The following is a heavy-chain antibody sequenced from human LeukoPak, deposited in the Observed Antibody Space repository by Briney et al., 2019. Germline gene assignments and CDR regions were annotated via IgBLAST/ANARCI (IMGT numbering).Heavy chain of an antibody. CDR3: ARGFYYGSGSYYNGGHAFDI. J-gene: IGHJ3*02. D-gene: IGHD3-10*01. Sequence: ASVKVSCKASGYTFTAYYIHWVRQAPGQGLEWMGWINPNSGDTNYAQKFQGRVTMTRDTSISTAYMELSRLRSDDTAVYYCARGFYYGSGSYYNGGHAFDIWGQGTMVTVSS. V-gene: IGHV1-2*02. CDR2: INPNSGDT. CDR1: GYTFTAYY.